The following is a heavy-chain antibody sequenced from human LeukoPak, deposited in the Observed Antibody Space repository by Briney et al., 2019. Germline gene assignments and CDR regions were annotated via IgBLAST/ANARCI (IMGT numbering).Heavy chain of an antibody. CDR2: ISSSSSTI. J-gene: IGHJ6*03. D-gene: IGHD5-12*01. CDR3: ARDPLEAIENYYYYYMDV. Sequence: GGSLRLSCAASGFTFSSYAMSWVRQAPGKGLEWVSYISSSSSTIYYADSVKGRFTISRDNAKNSLYLQMNSLRAEDTAVYYCARDPLEAIENYYYYYMDVWGKGTTVTVSS. CDR1: GFTFSSYA. V-gene: IGHV3-48*01.